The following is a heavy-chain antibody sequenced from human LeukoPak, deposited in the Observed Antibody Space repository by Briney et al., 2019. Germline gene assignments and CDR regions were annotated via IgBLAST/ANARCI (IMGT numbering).Heavy chain of an antibody. CDR2: IIPILGIA. Sequence: SVKVSCKASGGTFSSYAISWVRQAPGQGLEWTGRIIPILGIANYAQKFQGRVTITADKSTSTAYMELSSLRSEDTAVYYCARELVVTAIPDAFDIWGQGTMVTVSS. J-gene: IGHJ3*02. V-gene: IGHV1-69*04. D-gene: IGHD2-21*02. CDR1: GGTFSSYA. CDR3: ARELVVTAIPDAFDI.